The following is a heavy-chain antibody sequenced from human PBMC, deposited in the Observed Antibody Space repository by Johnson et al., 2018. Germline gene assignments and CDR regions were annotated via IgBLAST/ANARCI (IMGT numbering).Heavy chain of an antibody. CDR2: ISYDGSNK. V-gene: IGHV3-30-3*01. CDR3: AGGGYDSSGYYPEYFQH. D-gene: IGHD3-22*01. CDR1: GFTFSSYA. Sequence: QVQLVQSGGGVVQPGRSLRLSCAASGFTFSSYAMHWVRQAPGKGLEWVAVISYDGSNKYYADSVKGRFTISRDNSKNPLYLQMNSLRAEDPAVYYWAGGGYDSSGYYPEYFQHWGQGTLVTVSS. J-gene: IGHJ1*01.